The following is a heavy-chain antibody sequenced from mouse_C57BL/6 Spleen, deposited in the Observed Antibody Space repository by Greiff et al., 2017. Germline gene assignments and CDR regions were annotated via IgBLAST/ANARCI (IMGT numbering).Heavy chain of an antibody. D-gene: IGHD2-5*01. CDR3: ARGSSNYLSWFAD. CDR2: IRNKANGYTT. J-gene: IGHJ3*01. V-gene: IGHV7-3*01. Sequence: EVMLVESGGGLVQPGGSLSLSCAASGFTFTDYYMSWVRQPPGKALEWLGFIRNKANGYTTEYSASVKGRFTISRDNSQSILYLQMNALRAEDSATYYCARGSSNYLSWFADWGQGTLVTVSA. CDR1: GFTFTDYY.